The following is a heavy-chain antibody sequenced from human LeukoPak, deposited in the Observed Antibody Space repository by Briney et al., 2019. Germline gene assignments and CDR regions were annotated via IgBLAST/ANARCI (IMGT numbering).Heavy chain of an antibody. Sequence: GESLKISCKASAYTFTNYWIGWVRQMPGKGLEWMGIIYPADSDTRYSPSFQGQVTISADKSISTAYLQWSSLKASDTAMYYCARLRGVRVRGGLVPFDYWGQGTLVTVSS. CDR1: AYTFTNYW. CDR2: IYPADSDT. CDR3: ARLRGVRVRGGLVPFDY. D-gene: IGHD3-10*01. J-gene: IGHJ4*02. V-gene: IGHV5-51*01.